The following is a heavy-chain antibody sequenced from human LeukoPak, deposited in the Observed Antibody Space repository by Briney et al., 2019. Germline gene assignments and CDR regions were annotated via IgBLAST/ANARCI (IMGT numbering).Heavy chain of an antibody. Sequence: PSETLSLTCTVSGDSISSYYWSWIRQPPGKGLEWIGEIYYSGSTNYNPSLKSRVTISVDTSKNQFSLKLSSVTAADTAVYYCARVPTTVTSTYFDYWGQGTLVTVSS. CDR2: IYYSGST. CDR1: GDSISSYY. CDR3: ARVPTTVTSTYFDY. D-gene: IGHD4-17*01. J-gene: IGHJ4*02. V-gene: IGHV4-59*12.